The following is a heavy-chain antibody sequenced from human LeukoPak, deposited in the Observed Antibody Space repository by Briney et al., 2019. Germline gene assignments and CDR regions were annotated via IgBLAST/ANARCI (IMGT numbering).Heavy chain of an antibody. CDR3: ARDSSSYYFDY. CDR2: IYTGGTT. D-gene: IGHD6-6*01. CDR1: GFSVTSNH. Sequence: GGSLRLSCAASGFSVTSNHMNWVRQAPGKGLEWVSIIYTGGTTHYADSLNDRFTISRDDSINTLYLQMNSLRAEDTAVYYCARDSSSYYFDYWGQGTLVTVST. J-gene: IGHJ4*02. V-gene: IGHV3-66*01.